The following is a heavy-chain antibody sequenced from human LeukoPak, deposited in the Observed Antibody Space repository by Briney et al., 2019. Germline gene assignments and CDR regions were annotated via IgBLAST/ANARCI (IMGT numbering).Heavy chain of an antibody. J-gene: IGHJ4*02. CDR1: GFTFSNYA. CDR2: IRYDGSSK. CDR3: AKGPEEYGWGTSFDY. D-gene: IGHD3-10*01. Sequence: GGSLRLSCAASGFTFSNYAMHWVRQAPGKGLEWVAFIRYDGSSKFYADSVKGRITISRDNSKNTLYLQMNSLRAEDTAIYYSAKGPEEYGWGTSFDYWGLGTLVTVSS. V-gene: IGHV3-30*02.